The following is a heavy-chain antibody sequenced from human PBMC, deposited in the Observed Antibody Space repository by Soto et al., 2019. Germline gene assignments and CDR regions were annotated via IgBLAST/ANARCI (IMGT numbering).Heavy chain of an antibody. CDR1: GFTFSSYG. J-gene: IGHJ6*02. Sequence: QVQLVESGGGVVQPGRSLRLSCAASGFTFSSYGMHWVRQAPGKGLEWVAVIWYDGSNKYYAASVKGRFTIARDNSKNTLYLQMNSLRAEDTAVYYCARDTSSKNGMDVWGQGTTVTVS. V-gene: IGHV3-33*01. CDR3: ARDTSSKNGMDV. CDR2: IWYDGSNK.